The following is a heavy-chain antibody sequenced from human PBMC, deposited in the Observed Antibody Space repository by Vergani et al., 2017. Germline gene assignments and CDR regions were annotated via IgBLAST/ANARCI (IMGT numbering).Heavy chain of an antibody. J-gene: IGHJ4*02. CDR1: GYSFTNYW. CDR2: IYPSNSDT. CDR3: ATKGGYYFDY. Sequence: EVQLVQSGAEVKKPGESLKISCEASGYSFTNYWVAWVRQMPGKGLDWMGIIYPSNSDTRYSPSFQGQVTISADKSISTAYLQWSSLKASDTAMYYCATKGGYYFDYWGQGTLVTVSS. D-gene: IGHD3-16*01. V-gene: IGHV5-51*03.